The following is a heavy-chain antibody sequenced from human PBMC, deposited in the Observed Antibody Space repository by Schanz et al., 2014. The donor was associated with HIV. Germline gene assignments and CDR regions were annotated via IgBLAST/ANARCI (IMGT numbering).Heavy chain of an antibody. J-gene: IGHJ6*02. V-gene: IGHV3-21*01. CDR3: ARDKGDNWAGFYYYYGMDV. CDR1: GISLTNNA. Sequence: EVQLLESGGGLVQPGGSLRLSCAASGISLTNNAMTWVRQAPGKGLEWVSSISSGSSHIYNADSVKGRFTISRDNARNTLYLQMNSLRAEDTAVYYCARDKGDNWAGFYYYYGMDVWGQGTTVTVSS. D-gene: IGHD1-20*01. CDR2: ISSGSSHI.